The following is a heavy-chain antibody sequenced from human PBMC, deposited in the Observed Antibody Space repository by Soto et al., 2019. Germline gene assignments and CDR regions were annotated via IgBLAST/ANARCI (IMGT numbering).Heavy chain of an antibody. CDR1: GFTFDSHT. CDR2: ISFDGSLK. J-gene: IGHJ4*02. D-gene: IGHD6-13*01. V-gene: IGHV3-30*04. Sequence: VQLVESGGGVVQPGRSLRLSCAASGFTFDSHTMHWVRQAPGKGLEWVALISFDGSLKYDADSVKGRFTISRDNFKNTLFLEMNSLRAEDTGVYYCARTYSSSWKYFDYWGQGTLVTVSS. CDR3: ARTYSSSWKYFDY.